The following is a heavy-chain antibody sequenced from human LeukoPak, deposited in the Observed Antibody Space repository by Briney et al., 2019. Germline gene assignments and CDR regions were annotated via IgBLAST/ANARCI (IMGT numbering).Heavy chain of an antibody. CDR2: IYSGGST. J-gene: IGHJ2*01. D-gene: IGHD3-10*01. CDR3: AREFGPPWRYFDL. Sequence: GVSLRLSCAASGFTVSSNYMSWVRQAPGKGLEWVSVIYSGGSTYYADSVKGRFTISRDNSKNTLYLQMNSLRAEDTAVYYCAREFGPPWRYFDLWGRGTPVTVSS. V-gene: IGHV3-53*01. CDR1: GFTVSSNY.